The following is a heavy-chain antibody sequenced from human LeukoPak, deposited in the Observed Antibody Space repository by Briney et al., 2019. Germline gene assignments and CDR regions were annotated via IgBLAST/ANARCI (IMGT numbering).Heavy chain of an antibody. V-gene: IGHV4-34*01. D-gene: IGHD6-13*01. J-gene: IGHJ5*02. CDR2: INHSGST. CDR1: GGSFSGYY. Sequence: PSEALSLTCAVYGGSFSGYYWSWIRQPPGKGLEWIGEINHSGSTNYNPSLKGRVTISVDTSKNQFSLKLSSVTAADTAVYYCARVGYSSSWYGGLNWFDPWGQGTLVTVSS. CDR3: ARVGYSSSWYGGLNWFDP.